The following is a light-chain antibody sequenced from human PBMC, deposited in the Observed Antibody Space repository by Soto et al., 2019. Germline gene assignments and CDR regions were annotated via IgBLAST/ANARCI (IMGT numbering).Light chain of an antibody. Sequence: DIQLTQSPSFLSASVGDRVTITCRASQGISSYLAWYQQKPGKAPKLLIYAASTLQSGVPSRFSGSGSGTEFTLTISSLQPEVFACYYCQQLNSYLFTFRPGTKVDIK. CDR3: QQLNSYLFT. CDR1: QGISSY. J-gene: IGKJ3*01. V-gene: IGKV1-9*01. CDR2: AAS.